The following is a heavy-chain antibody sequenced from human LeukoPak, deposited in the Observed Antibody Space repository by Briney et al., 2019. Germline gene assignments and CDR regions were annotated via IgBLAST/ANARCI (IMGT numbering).Heavy chain of an antibody. D-gene: IGHD6-6*01. CDR2: IRYDGSNK. CDR1: GFTFSSYG. Sequence: GGSLRLSCAASGFTFSSYGMHWVRQAPGKGLEWVAFIRYDGSNKYYADSVKGRFTISRDNSKNTLYLQMNSLRAEDTAVYYCARGYSSSSWSLFDYWGQGTLVTVSS. J-gene: IGHJ4*02. CDR3: ARGYSSSSWSLFDY. V-gene: IGHV3-30*02.